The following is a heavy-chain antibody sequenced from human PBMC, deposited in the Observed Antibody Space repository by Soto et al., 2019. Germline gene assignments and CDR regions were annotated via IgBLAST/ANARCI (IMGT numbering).Heavy chain of an antibody. D-gene: IGHD6-19*01. CDR2: ITGDTKTI. CDR1: GFRFSIYS. V-gene: IGHV3-48*02. Sequence: EVQLVESGGNLVQPGGSLRLSCAASGFRFSIYSMNWVRQAPGKGLEWSAYITGDTKTIKYADSVKGRFTISRDNGKNSVYLQMNSLRDEDTAVYYCARSVEGHFDYWGQGTVVTVSA. CDR3: ARSVEGHFDY. J-gene: IGHJ4*02.